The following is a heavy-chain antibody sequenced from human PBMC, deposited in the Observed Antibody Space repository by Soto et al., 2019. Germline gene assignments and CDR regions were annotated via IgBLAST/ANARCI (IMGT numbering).Heavy chain of an antibody. CDR3: PRVLLISSSDLLAAGDPGGMEV. J-gene: IGHJ6*02. V-gene: IGHV1-69*13. CDR2: IIPVFGKA. Sequence: SVNVFCKASGGSFSSYSISWVRPAPGQCLELMGGIIPVFGKANYAHKFQGRVTITADESTRTVYMELSSLRSEDTATYYCPRVLLISSSDLLAAGDPGGMEVWGQARTVNVSS. D-gene: IGHD2-2*01. CDR1: GGSFSSYS.